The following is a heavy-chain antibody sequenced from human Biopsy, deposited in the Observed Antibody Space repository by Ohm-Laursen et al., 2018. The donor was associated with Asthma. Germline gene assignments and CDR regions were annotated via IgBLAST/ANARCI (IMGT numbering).Heavy chain of an antibody. J-gene: IGHJ4*02. D-gene: IGHD4-17*01. CDR3: ARPRWGPYGY. CDR1: GFTFGDYC. Sequence: SLRLSCSASGFTFGDYCMSWVRQVPGQGLEWVANIKHDGSEKNHVDSLKGRFTISRDNAKNSLYLQMNSLRDEDTAVYYCARPRWGPYGYWGQGTLVTVSS. CDR2: IKHDGSEK. V-gene: IGHV3-7*01.